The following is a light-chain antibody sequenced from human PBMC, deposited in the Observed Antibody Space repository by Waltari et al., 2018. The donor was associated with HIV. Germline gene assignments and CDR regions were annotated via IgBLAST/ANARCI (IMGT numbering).Light chain of an antibody. CDR3: QAWDSNTHVV. J-gene: IGLJ2*01. V-gene: IGLV3-1*01. Sequence: SSELTQPPSVSVSPGQTASITCSGDKLGNKFACWYQQRPGQSPALVIYQDNKRPSGIPERFSGSNSGSTATLTISGTQAMDEADYYCQAWDSNTHVVFGGGTKLTVL. CDR2: QDN. CDR1: KLGNKF.